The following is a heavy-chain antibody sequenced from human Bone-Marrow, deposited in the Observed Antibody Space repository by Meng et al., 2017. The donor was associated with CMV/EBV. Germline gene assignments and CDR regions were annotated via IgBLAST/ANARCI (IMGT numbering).Heavy chain of an antibody. CDR1: GFNFSVSG. V-gene: IGHV3-7*01. Sequence: GESLKISCAASGFNFSVSGMHWVRQAPGKGLEWVATLSPDGSLIRYLDSVRGRFPISRDNARDSLFLEMNSLRADDTAVYHCASLLGMVTTYDYWGQGTRVTVSS. CDR2: LSPDGSLI. D-gene: IGHD2-21*02. CDR3: ASLLGMVTTYDY. J-gene: IGHJ4*02.